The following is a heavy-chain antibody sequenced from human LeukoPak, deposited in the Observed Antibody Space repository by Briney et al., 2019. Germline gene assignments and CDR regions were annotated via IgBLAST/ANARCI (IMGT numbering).Heavy chain of an antibody. D-gene: IGHD3-22*01. CDR3: ARGPTMIVVGRSKLFDY. V-gene: IGHV4-39*07. CDR1: GGSISSSSYY. Sequence: SETLSLTCTVSGGSISSSSYYWSWIRQPPGKGLEWIGEINHSGSTNYNPSLKSRVTISVDTSKNQFSLKLSSVTAADTAVYYCARGPTMIVVGRSKLFDYWGQGTLVTVSS. J-gene: IGHJ4*02. CDR2: INHSGST.